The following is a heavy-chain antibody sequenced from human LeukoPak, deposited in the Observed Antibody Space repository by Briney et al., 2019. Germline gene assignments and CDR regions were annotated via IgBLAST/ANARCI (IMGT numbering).Heavy chain of an antibody. D-gene: IGHD3-22*01. V-gene: IGHV3-64D*06. CDR2: ISVNGDTT. CDR3: VRSSGSKYDY. CDR1: GFTFSSYA. J-gene: IGHJ4*02. Sequence: PGGSLRLSCSASGFTFSSYAVHWVRQAPGKGLEYVSTISVNGDTTYYADSVKGRFTISRDNSKNTLYLQMSSLRSEDTAVYYCVRSSGSKYDYWGQGTLVTASS.